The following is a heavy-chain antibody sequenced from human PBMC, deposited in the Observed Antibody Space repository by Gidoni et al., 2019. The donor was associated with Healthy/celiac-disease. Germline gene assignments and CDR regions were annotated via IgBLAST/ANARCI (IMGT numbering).Heavy chain of an antibody. J-gene: IGHJ6*03. CDR1: GGTFSSYA. CDR3: ASVPTNYDFWSGYASRDGYYMDV. CDR2: ITPTVGTA. Sequence: QVQLGQSGAAVQKPGSSVKVSRKASGGTFSSYASSRVRQAPGQGLEWMGGITPTVGTANYAQKVQGRVTITADKSTSTAYMELSSLRSEDTAVYYCASVPTNYDFWSGYASRDGYYMDVWGKGTTVTVSS. V-gene: IGHV1-69*06. D-gene: IGHD3-3*01.